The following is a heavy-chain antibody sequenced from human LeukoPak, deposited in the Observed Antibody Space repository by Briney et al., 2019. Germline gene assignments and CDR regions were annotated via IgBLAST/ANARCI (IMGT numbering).Heavy chain of an antibody. CDR3: ARDRKKTWIQLDYFDY. V-gene: IGHV1-46*01. CDR2: INPSGGST. D-gene: IGHD5-18*01. CDR1: GYTFTGYY. Sequence: ASVKVSCKASGYTFTGYYMHWVRQAPGQGLEWMGIINPSGGSTSYAQKFQGRVTMTRDTSTSTVYMELSSLRSEDTAVYYCARDRKKTWIQLDYFDYWGQGTLVTVSS. J-gene: IGHJ4*02.